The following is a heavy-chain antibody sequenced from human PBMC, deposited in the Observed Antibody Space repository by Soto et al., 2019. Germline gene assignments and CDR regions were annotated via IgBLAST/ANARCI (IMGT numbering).Heavy chain of an antibody. CDR2: IYYSGST. CDR1: GGSISSSSYY. J-gene: IGHJ3*02. Sequence: SETLSLTCTVSGGSISSSSYYWGWIRQPPGKGLEWIGSIYYSGSTYYNPSLKSRVTISVDTSKNQFSLKLSSVTAADTAVYYCARGIVATISVAVAGMEAFDIWGQGTMVTVSS. CDR3: ARGIVATISVAVAGMEAFDI. D-gene: IGHD5-12*01. V-gene: IGHV4-39*01.